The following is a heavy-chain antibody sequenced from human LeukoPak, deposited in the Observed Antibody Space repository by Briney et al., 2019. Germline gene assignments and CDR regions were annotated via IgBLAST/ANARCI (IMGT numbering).Heavy chain of an antibody. J-gene: IGHJ4*02. CDR1: GFTYSSYA. D-gene: IGHD3-10*01. V-gene: IGHV3-23*01. CDR3: AKRPNPPGVYFDH. Sequence: PGGSLRLSCAASGFTYSSYAMIGVRQAPGKGLEWVSAISSSGGSTYYADSVKGRFTISRGNSKNTLYLQMNSRRAEDTAVYYCAKRPNPPGVYFDHWGQGTLVTVSS. CDR2: ISSSGGST.